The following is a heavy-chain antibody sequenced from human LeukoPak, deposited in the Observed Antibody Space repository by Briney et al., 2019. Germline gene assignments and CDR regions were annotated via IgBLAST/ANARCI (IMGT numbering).Heavy chain of an antibody. V-gene: IGHV3-74*01. J-gene: IGHJ4*02. CDR3: ARVQNEWQLLPGFDY. CDR2: NTDGSST. D-gene: IGHD1-26*01. Sequence: GGSLRLFCAASGFTFTRYWMHWVRQAPGKGLVWVSRNTDGSSTAYADSVKGRFTISRDNAKNTVYLQMNSLRAEDTAVYYCARVQNEWQLLPGFDYWGQGTLVTVSS. CDR1: GFTFTRYW.